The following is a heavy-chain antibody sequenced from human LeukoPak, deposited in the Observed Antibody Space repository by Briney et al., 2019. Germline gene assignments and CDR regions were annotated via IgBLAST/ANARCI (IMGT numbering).Heavy chain of an antibody. Sequence: ASVKVSCKASGGTFSSYAISWMRQAPGQGLEWMGRIIPILGIANYAQKFQGRVTITADKSTSTAYMELSSLRSEDTAVYYCARVAGSSWARGFDIWGQGTMVTVSS. D-gene: IGHD6-13*01. CDR2: IIPILGIA. J-gene: IGHJ3*02. CDR3: ARVAGSSWARGFDI. V-gene: IGHV1-69*04. CDR1: GGTFSSYA.